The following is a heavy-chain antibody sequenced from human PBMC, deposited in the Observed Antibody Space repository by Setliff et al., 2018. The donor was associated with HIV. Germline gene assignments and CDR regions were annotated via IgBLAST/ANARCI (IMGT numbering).Heavy chain of an antibody. J-gene: IGHJ3*02. CDR2: VSHTGST. CDR3: AREGTYSGTYWVRRVASFDI. Sequence: SETLSLTCAVYGGSLSGYYWRWIRQPPGKGLEWIGDVSHTGSTNYNPSLKSRITISADTPKNQFSLELSSVTAADTAVYYCAREGTYSGTYWVRRVASFDIWGQGTRVTVS. V-gene: IGHV4-34*01. D-gene: IGHD1-26*01. CDR1: GGSLSGYY.